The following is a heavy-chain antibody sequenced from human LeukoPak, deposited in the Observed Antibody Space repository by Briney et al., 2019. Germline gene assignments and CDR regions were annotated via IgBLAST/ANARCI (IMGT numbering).Heavy chain of an antibody. CDR3: ARKLTIVAAGSGSWFDP. D-gene: IGHD6-13*01. CDR1: GFTFSTSG. J-gene: IGHJ5*02. Sequence: GGSLRLSCAASGFTFSTSGMNWVRQAPGKGLEWVSYISSSSSSVSYADSVKGRFTISRDNTKNSLYLQMNSLRAEDTAVYYCARKLTIVAAGSGSWFDPWGQGTLVSVSS. CDR2: ISSSSSSV. V-gene: IGHV3-48*04.